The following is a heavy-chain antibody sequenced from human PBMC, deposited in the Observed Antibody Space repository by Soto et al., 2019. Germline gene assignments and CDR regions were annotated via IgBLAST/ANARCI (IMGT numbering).Heavy chain of an antibody. CDR1: GGSISSGGYS. Sequence: QLQLQESGSGLVKPSQTLSLTCAVSGGSISSGGYSWSWIRQPPGKGLEWIGYIYHSGSTYYNPSLKRRGTIAGDRSKNLFSLKLSSVTAADTAVYYCARGMTTVPTLDYWGQGILVTVSS. V-gene: IGHV4-30-2*01. D-gene: IGHD4-4*01. CDR3: ARGMTTVPTLDY. J-gene: IGHJ4*02. CDR2: IYHSGST.